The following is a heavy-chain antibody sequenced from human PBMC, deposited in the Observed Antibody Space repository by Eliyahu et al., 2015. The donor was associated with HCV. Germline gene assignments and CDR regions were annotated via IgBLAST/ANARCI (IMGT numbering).Heavy chain of an antibody. D-gene: IGHD3-22*01. CDR2: INPSGGTT. V-gene: IGHV1-46*01. CDR3: AREDSESSAYYHRHYFDY. CDR1: GYTFTNYY. Sequence: QVQLVQSGAEVQKPGASVKVSCKASGYTFTNYYIHWFRQAPGQGLEYMGIINPSGGTTAYAQKFRGRITMTRDTSTSTVYMELSSLTSEDTALYYCAREDSESSAYYHRHYFDYWGQGALVTVSS. J-gene: IGHJ4*02.